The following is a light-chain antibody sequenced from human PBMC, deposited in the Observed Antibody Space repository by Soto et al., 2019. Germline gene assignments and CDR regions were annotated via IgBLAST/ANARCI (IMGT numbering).Light chain of an antibody. V-gene: IGKV4-1*01. CDR1: QSVLLSSNNRNY. J-gene: IGKJ2*03. CDR3: QQYYSTVYS. CDR2: WAS. Sequence: DIVMTQSPDYLAVSLGERATINCKSSQSVLLSSNNRNYLAWYQQKAGQPPKLLIYWASTRESGVPDRFSGSGSGTDFTLPISGLQAEDVAIYYCQQYYSTVYSLGQGTKLEIK.